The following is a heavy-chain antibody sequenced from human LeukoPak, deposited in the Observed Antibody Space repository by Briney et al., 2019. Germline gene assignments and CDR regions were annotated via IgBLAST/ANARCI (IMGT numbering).Heavy chain of an antibody. D-gene: IGHD3-22*01. V-gene: IGHV4-38-2*02. J-gene: IGHJ4*02. Sequence: SETLSLTCIVSGYSISSGYDWAWIRPPPGKGLEWIGILYYSESTYSNPSLKSRVTISADTSKNQFSLKLSSVTAADTAVYYCARGVADSSGYYGEDFWGQGTLVTVSS. CDR3: ARGVADSSGYYGEDF. CDR2: LYYSEST. CDR1: GYSISSGYD.